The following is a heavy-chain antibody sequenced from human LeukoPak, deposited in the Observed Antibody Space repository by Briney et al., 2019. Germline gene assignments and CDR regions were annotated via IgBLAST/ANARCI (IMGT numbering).Heavy chain of an antibody. CDR1: GFTFSSYG. J-gene: IGHJ4*02. Sequence: GGSLGLSCAASGFTFSSYGVHWVRQAPGKGLEWVAVIWYGGSNKYYADSVKGRFTISRDNSKNTLYLQMNSLRAEDTAVYYCAKDRVTMVRGVTALDYWGQGTLVTVSS. V-gene: IGHV3-30*02. CDR3: AKDRVTMVRGVTALDY. D-gene: IGHD3-10*01. CDR2: IWYGGSNK.